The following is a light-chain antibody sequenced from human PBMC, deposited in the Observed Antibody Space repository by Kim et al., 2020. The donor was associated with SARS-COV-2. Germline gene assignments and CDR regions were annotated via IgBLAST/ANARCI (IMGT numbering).Light chain of an antibody. CDR3: QHYGRSPFT. Sequence: EIVLTQSPGTLSLSPGERVTLSCRASQSVGINYLAWYQQKPGQAPRLLIYAASSRATGIPYRFSGSGSGTDFTLTISRLEPEDFAVYYCQHYGRSPFTFGPGTKVDIK. CDR1: QSVGINY. CDR2: AAS. V-gene: IGKV3-20*01. J-gene: IGKJ3*01.